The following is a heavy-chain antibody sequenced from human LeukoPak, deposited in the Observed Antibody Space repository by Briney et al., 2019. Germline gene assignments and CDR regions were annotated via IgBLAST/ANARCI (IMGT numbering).Heavy chain of an antibody. CDR2: ISSSSSYI. J-gene: IGHJ4*02. CDR1: GFTFSSYS. D-gene: IGHD3-10*01. CDR3: ARDGGITMVRGALDY. V-gene: IGHV3-21*01. Sequence: GGSLRLSCAASGFTFSSYSMNWVRQAPGKGLEWVSSISSSSSYIYYAGSVKGRFTISRDNAKNSLYLQMNSLRAEDTAVYYCARDGGITMVRGALDYWGQGTLVTVSS.